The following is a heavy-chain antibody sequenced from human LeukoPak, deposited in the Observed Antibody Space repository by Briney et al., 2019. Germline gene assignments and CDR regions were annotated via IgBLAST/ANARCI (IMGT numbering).Heavy chain of an antibody. Sequence: GGSLRLSCAASGFTFRRYRMHWVRQAPGKGLVWVSHINSDGSNTGYADSAKGRFTISRDNANNTLYLHMNSLRAEDTAVYYCARDYDSSATLDYWGQGTLVTVSS. CDR2: INSDGSNT. J-gene: IGHJ4*02. CDR3: ARDYDSSATLDY. CDR1: GFTFRRYR. V-gene: IGHV3-74*01. D-gene: IGHD3-22*01.